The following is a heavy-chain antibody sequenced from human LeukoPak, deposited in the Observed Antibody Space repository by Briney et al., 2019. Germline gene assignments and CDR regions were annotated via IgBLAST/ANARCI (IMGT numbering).Heavy chain of an antibody. Sequence: GGSLRLSCAASGFIFSTYGMHWVRQAPGKGLEWVAIIWYDGSNEYYADSVKGRFTISRDNSKNTLYLQMNDLRAEDTAVYYCARAAMVRGVDYFDYWGQGTLVTVSS. V-gene: IGHV3-33*01. CDR2: IWYDGSNE. D-gene: IGHD3-10*01. CDR1: GFIFSTYG. J-gene: IGHJ4*02. CDR3: ARAAMVRGVDYFDY.